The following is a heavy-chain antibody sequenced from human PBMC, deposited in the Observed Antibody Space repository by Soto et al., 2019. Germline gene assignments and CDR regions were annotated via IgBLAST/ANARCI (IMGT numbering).Heavy chain of an antibody. D-gene: IGHD6-19*01. CDR2: VYYTGTT. V-gene: IGHV4-59*01. CDR3: ARDLVAVPRAFDY. J-gene: IGHJ4*02. Sequence: QVQLQESGPGLLKPSETLSLTCTVSGGSISSYFYIWVRQPPGKGLEWIGSVYYTGTTDYNPSLKSRVTISVDTSKTQFSLNLRSVTAADTAVYYCARDLVAVPRAFDYWGRGTLITVSS. CDR1: GGSISSYF.